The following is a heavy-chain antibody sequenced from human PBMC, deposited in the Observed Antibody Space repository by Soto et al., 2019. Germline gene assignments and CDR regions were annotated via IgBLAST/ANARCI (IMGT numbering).Heavy chain of an antibody. CDR1: GFTFSSYS. CDR3: ARVGCGIAAAGTNLNPDEVYYYYYYMDV. CDR2: ISSSSSTI. V-gene: IGHV3-48*01. D-gene: IGHD6-13*01. Sequence: GGSLRLSCAASGFTFSSYSMNWVRQAPGKGLEWVSYISSSSSTIYYADSVKGRFTISRDNAKNSLYLQMNSLRAEDTAVYYCARVGCGIAAAGTNLNPDEVYYYYYYMDVWGKGTTVTVSS. J-gene: IGHJ6*03.